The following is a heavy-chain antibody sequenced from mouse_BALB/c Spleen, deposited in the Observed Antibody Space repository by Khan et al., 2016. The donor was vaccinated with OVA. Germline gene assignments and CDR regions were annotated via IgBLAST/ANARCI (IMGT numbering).Heavy chain of an antibody. D-gene: IGHD1-1*01. CDR3: ARHEDYYGSRPYFDY. J-gene: IGHJ2*01. CDR2: ISSGGTYT. Sequence: ELVESGGGLVKPGGSLKLSCVASGFTFSRYSMSWVRQTPERRLEWVASISSGGTYTYYPDNVKGRFTLSRDSAENTLYLQMSSLRSEDTAIYYCARHEDYYGSRPYFDYWGQGTTLTVSS. CDR1: GFTFSRYS. V-gene: IGHV5-9-3*01.